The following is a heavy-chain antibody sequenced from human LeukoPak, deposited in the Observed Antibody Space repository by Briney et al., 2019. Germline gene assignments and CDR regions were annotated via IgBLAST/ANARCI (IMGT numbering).Heavy chain of an antibody. CDR2: TYYRSKWCN. Sequence: SQTLSLTCAISGDSVSSKNAAWNWIRLSPSRGLEWLGRTYYRSKWCNDYAVSVKGRIIINPDTSKNQFSLQLNSVTPEDTAVYYCARDHRSSSGWYSNSDYWGQGTLVTVSS. J-gene: IGHJ4*02. V-gene: IGHV6-1*01. CDR1: GDSVSSKNAA. CDR3: ARDHRSSSGWYSNSDY. D-gene: IGHD6-19*01.